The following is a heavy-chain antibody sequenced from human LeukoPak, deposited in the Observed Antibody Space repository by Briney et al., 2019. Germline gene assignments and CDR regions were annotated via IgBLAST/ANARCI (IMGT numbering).Heavy chain of an antibody. V-gene: IGHV3-21*06. CDR1: GFTFSSYS. Sequence: GGSLRLSCAASGFTFSSYSMNWVRQVPGKGLEWVSSISSSSSYIYYADSVKGRFTISRDNAKNSLSLQMNYVRAGDTAIYYCAYTNHLTYWGQGTLVTVSS. CDR2: ISSSSSYI. CDR3: AYTNHLTY. J-gene: IGHJ4*02. D-gene: IGHD3-16*01.